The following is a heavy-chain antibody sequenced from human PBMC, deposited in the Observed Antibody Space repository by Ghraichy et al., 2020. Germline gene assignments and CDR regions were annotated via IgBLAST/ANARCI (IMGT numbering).Heavy chain of an antibody. V-gene: IGHV4-34*01. D-gene: IGHD3-22*01. J-gene: IGHJ3*02. Sequence: SETLSLTCAVYGGSFSGYYWSWIRQPPGKGLEWIGEINHSGSTNYNPSLKSRVTISVDTSKNQFSLKLSSVTAADTAVYYCARGLRYTMIVVAYETDAFDIWGQGTMVTVSS. CDR3: ARGLRYTMIVVAYETDAFDI. CDR2: INHSGST. CDR1: GGSFSGYY.